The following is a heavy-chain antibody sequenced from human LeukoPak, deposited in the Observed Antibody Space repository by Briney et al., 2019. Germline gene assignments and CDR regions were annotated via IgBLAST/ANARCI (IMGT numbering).Heavy chain of an antibody. CDR3: ARDFSVLVAARYLDY. CDR2: ISFDGSNK. D-gene: IGHD2-15*01. J-gene: IGHJ4*02. Sequence: GGSLRLSCAASGFTFSSYGMHWVRQAPGKGLEWVALISFDGSNKYCADSVKGRFTISRDNSKNTLYLQMNSLRAEDTAVYYCARDFSVLVAARYLDYWGQGTLVTVSA. CDR1: GFTFSSYG. V-gene: IGHV3-30*03.